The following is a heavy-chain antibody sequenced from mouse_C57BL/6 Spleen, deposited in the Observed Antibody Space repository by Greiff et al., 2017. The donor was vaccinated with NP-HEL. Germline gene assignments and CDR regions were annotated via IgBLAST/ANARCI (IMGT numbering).Heavy chain of an antibody. CDR2: INPNNGGT. CDR3: ARSVLRRWFAY. CDR1: GYTFTDYY. D-gene: IGHD2-12*01. Sequence: EVQLQQSGPELVKPGASVKISCKASGYTFTDYYMNWVKQSHGKSLEWIGDINPNNGGTSYNQKFKGKATLTVDKSSSTAYMELRSLTSEDSAVYYCARSVLRRWFAYWGQGTLVTVSA. J-gene: IGHJ3*01. V-gene: IGHV1-26*01.